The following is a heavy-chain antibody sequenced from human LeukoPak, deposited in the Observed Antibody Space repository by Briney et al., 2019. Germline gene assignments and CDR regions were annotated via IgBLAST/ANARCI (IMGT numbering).Heavy chain of an antibody. CDR3: ARGGSGRHYDSSGYFGGYYYYGMDV. J-gene: IGHJ6*02. Sequence: ASVKVSCKASGYTFTSYDINWVRQATGQGLEWMGWMNPNSGNTGYAQKFQGRVTMTRNTSISTAYMEPSSLRSEDTAVCYCARGGSGRHYDSSGYFGGYYYYGMDVWGQGTTVTVSS. D-gene: IGHD3-22*01. V-gene: IGHV1-8*01. CDR1: GYTFTSYD. CDR2: MNPNSGNT.